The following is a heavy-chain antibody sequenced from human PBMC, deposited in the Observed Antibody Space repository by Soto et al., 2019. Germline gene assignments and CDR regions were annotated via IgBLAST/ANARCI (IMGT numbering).Heavy chain of an antibody. V-gene: IGHV3-48*01. CDR3: ARHPERIAEIGWFEP. Sequence: PLRVSWTASHFTFSSYSRNWVPKNPFKWLEWFSYISSSSSTIYYADSVKGRFTISRDNAKNSLYLQMNSLRAEDTAVYYCARHPERIAEIGWFEPWGQGTLVTVS. CDR1: HFTFSSYS. D-gene: IGHD6-13*01. J-gene: IGHJ5*02. CDR2: ISSSSSTI.